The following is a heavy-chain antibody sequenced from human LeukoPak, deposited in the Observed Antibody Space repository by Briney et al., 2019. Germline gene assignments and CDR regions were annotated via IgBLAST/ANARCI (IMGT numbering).Heavy chain of an antibody. Sequence: SETLSLTCAVYGGSFSGYYWSWIRQPPGKGLEWIGEINHSGSTNYNPSFKSRVTISVDTSKNQFSLKLSSVTAADTAVYYCARGLSLVGVTNDYWGQGTLVTVSS. D-gene: IGHD1-26*01. V-gene: IGHV4-34*01. J-gene: IGHJ4*02. CDR2: INHSGST. CDR1: GGSFSGYY. CDR3: ARGLSLVGVTNDY.